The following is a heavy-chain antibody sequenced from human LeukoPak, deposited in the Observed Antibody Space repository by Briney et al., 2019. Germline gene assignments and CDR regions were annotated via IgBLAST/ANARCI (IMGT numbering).Heavy chain of an antibody. CDR2: IIPIFGTA. CDR3: ASCFNPDEDYYYYMDV. Sequence: REASVKVSCKASGGTFSSYAISWVRQASGQGLEWMGGIIPIFGTANYAQKFQGRVTITTDESTSTAYMELSSLRSEDTAVYYCASCFNPDEDYYYYMDVWGKGTTVTVSS. J-gene: IGHJ6*03. D-gene: IGHD2-15*01. V-gene: IGHV1-69*05. CDR1: GGTFSSYA.